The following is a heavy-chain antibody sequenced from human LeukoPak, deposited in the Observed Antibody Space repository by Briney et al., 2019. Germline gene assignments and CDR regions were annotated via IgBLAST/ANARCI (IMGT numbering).Heavy chain of an antibody. CDR3: AKDIDQWLGSFDY. J-gene: IGHJ4*02. V-gene: IGHV3-7*03. Sequence: GGSLRLSCEASGFIFRSYWMSWVRQAPGKGLEWVANIYQDGSEKYYVDSVKGRFTISRDNAKNSLYLQMNSLRAEDMALYYCAKDIDQWLGSFDYWGQGTLVTVSS. D-gene: IGHD6-19*01. CDR1: GFIFRSYW. CDR2: IYQDGSEK.